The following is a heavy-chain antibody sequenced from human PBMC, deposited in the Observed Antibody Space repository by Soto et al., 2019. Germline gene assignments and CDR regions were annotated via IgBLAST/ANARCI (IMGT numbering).Heavy chain of an antibody. Sequence: GGSLRLSCAASGFTFSSYGMHWVRQAPGKGLEWVAVISYDGSNKYYADSVKGRFTISRDNSKNTLYLQMNSLRAEDTAAYYCAKDQYSYGWNGMDVWGQGTTVTVSS. J-gene: IGHJ6*02. D-gene: IGHD5-18*01. CDR2: ISYDGSNK. CDR1: GFTFSSYG. V-gene: IGHV3-30*18. CDR3: AKDQYSYGWNGMDV.